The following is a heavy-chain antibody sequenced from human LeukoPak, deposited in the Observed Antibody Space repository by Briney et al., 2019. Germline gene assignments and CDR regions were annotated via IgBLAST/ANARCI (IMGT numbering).Heavy chain of an antibody. CDR3: ANHLVTN. V-gene: IGHV3-66*01. CDR1: GFTVSNNY. D-gene: IGHD2-21*02. CDR2: IYSGGST. J-gene: IGHJ4*02. Sequence: GGSLRLSCVVSGFTVSNNYMSWVRQAPGKGLEWVSVIYSGGSTYYADSVKGRFTISRDNSKNALYLQKNSLRAEDTAVYYCANHLVTNWGQGTLVTVSS.